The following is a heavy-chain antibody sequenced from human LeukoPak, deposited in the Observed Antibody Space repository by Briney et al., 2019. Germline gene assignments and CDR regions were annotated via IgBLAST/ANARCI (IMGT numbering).Heavy chain of an antibody. J-gene: IGHJ6*02. Sequence: ASVTVSCKASGYTFTIYGISWVRQAPGQGLEWMGWISAYNGNTNYAQKLQGRVTMTTDTSTSTAYMELRSLRSDDTAVYYCAGTRGLDYYYGMDVWGQGTTVTVSS. CDR1: GYTFTIYG. CDR2: ISAYNGNT. D-gene: IGHD3-10*01. V-gene: IGHV1-18*01. CDR3: AGTRGLDYYYGMDV.